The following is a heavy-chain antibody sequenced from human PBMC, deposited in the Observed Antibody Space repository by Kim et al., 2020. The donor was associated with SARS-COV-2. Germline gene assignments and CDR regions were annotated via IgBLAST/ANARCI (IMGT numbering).Heavy chain of an antibody. Sequence: GGSLRHSCTASGFTFSIYGMHWVRQAPGKGLEWVAIISYDGTNKFYSDSVKGRFAISRDNSKNTLYLQMNSLRAEDTAVYYCAKGTGIDMIRGVDYWGQG. CDR3: AKGTGIDMIRGVDY. CDR1: GFTFSIYG. V-gene: IGHV3-30*18. D-gene: IGHD3-10*01. J-gene: IGHJ4*02. CDR2: ISYDGTNK.